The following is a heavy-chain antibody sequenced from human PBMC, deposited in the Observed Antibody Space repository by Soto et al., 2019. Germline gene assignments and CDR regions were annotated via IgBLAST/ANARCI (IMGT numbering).Heavy chain of an antibody. V-gene: IGHV3-53*01. Sequence: GGSLRLSCAASGFTVSSNYMSWVRQAPGKGLEWVSVIYSGGSTYYADSVKGRFTISRDNSKNTLYLQMNSLRAEDTAVYYCAKDRPIYYDSSGYYSFGYWGQGTLVTVSS. CDR2: IYSGGST. J-gene: IGHJ4*02. CDR1: GFTVSSNY. D-gene: IGHD3-22*01. CDR3: AKDRPIYYDSSGYYSFGY.